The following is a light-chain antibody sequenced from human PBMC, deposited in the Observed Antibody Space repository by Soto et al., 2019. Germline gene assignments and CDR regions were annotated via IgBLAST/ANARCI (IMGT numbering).Light chain of an antibody. CDR1: QSISSW. V-gene: IGKV1-5*03. CDR2: KAS. J-gene: IGKJ5*01. CDR3: QQYNSYSIT. Sequence: DIQMTQSPSTLSASVGDRVTITCRASQSISSWLAWYQQKPGKAPKLLIYKASSLESGVPSRFSGSGSGTELTITISSLQPDDCETYDCQQYNSYSITFGQGTRLEIK.